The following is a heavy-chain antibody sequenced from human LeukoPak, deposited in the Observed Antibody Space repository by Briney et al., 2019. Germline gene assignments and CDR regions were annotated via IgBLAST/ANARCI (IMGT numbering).Heavy chain of an antibody. CDR2: INHSGST. Sequence: SETLPLTCAVYGGSFSGYYWSWIRQPPGKGLEWIGEINHSGSTNYNPSLKSRVTISVDTSKNQFSLKLSSVTAADTAVYYCARVGRCSSTSCYRSSLSYYYYYYMDVWGKGTTVTVSS. CDR3: ARVGRCSSTSCYRSSLSYYYYYYMDV. D-gene: IGHD2-2*01. V-gene: IGHV4-34*01. J-gene: IGHJ6*03. CDR1: GGSFSGYY.